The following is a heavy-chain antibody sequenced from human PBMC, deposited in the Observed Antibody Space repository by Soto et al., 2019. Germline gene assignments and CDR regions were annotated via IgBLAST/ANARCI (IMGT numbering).Heavy chain of an antibody. D-gene: IGHD2-2*01. Sequence: QMPLVQSGPEVKKPGTSVKVSCKASGFTFTSSAMQWVRQARGQRLEWIGWIVVGSGNTNYAQKFQERVTITRDMSTSTAYMELSSLRSEDTAVYYCAAGLGYCSSTSCDYYMDVWGKGTTVTVSS. V-gene: IGHV1-58*02. CDR1: GFTFTSSA. CDR2: IVVGSGNT. J-gene: IGHJ6*03. CDR3: AAGLGYCSSTSCDYYMDV.